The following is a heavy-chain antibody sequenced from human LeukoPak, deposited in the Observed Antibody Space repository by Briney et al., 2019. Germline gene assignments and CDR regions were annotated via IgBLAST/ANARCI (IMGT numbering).Heavy chain of an antibody. Sequence: SETLSLTCTVSGGSISSYYWSWIRQPPGKGLEWIGYISYSGSTNYNPSLKSRVTISVDTSKNQFSLKLSSVTAADTAVYYCARGRPQPYRYFDWLLEPPDYWGQGTLVTVSS. CDR3: ARGRPQPYRYFDWLLEPPDY. CDR2: ISYSGST. CDR1: GGSISSYY. V-gene: IGHV4-59*01. D-gene: IGHD3-9*01. J-gene: IGHJ4*02.